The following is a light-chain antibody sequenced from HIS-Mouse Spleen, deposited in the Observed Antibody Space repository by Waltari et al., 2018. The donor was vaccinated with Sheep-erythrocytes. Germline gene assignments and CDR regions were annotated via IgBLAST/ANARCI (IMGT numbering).Light chain of an antibody. CDR3: QAWDSSTAV. CDR1: KLGDKY. J-gene: IGLJ2*01. Sequence: SYELTQPPSVSVSPGQTASITCSGDKLGDKYACWYQQKPGQSPVLVIYLDSNRPSGLPERFSGSNSGNTATLTISGTQAMDEADYYRQAWDSSTAVFGGGTKLTVL. CDR2: LDS. V-gene: IGLV3-1*01.